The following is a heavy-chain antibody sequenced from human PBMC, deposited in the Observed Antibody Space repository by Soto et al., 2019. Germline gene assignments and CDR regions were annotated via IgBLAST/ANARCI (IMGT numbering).Heavy chain of an antibody. CDR3: ARDHSTPYYDILATGSGWFDP. J-gene: IGHJ5*02. CDR2: IYYSGST. CDR1: GGSISSYY. Sequence: QVQLQESGPGLVKPSETLSLTCTVSGGSISSYYWCWIRQPPGKGREWIGYIYYSGSTNYNPSLKSRVTLSVYTSKNQFSLNLSSVTAADTAVYYCARDHSTPYYDILATGSGWFDPWGQGTLVTVSS. D-gene: IGHD3-9*01. V-gene: IGHV4-59*01.